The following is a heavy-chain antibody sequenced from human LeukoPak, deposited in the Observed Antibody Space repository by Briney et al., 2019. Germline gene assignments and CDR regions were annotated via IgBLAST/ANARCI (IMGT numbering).Heavy chain of an antibody. J-gene: IGHJ4*02. CDR2: IYYSGST. CDR1: GGSLNSYY. D-gene: IGHD3-9*01. Sequence: SETLSLTCSVSGGSLNSYYWSWIPQSPGKGLEWIGYIYYSGSTNYNPSLKSRVTISVDTSKNQFSLKLSSVTAADTAVYYCARHVWLQPFDYWGQGTLVTVSS. V-gene: IGHV4-59*08. CDR3: ARHVWLQPFDY.